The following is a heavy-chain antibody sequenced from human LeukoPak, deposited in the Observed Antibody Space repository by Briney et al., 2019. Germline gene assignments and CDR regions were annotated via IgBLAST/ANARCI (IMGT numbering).Heavy chain of an antibody. D-gene: IGHD4-17*01. Sequence: SETLSLTCTVSGYSISSGHYWGWIRQPPGKGLEWIGSIYHSGSTYYNPSLKSRVTISVDTSKNQFSLKLSSVTAADTAVYYCARATVSYYYMDVWGKGTTVTVSS. CDR3: ARATVSYYYMDV. J-gene: IGHJ6*03. V-gene: IGHV4-38-2*02. CDR2: IYHSGST. CDR1: GYSISSGHY.